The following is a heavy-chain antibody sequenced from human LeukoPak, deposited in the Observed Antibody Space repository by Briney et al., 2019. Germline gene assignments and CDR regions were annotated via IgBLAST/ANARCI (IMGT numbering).Heavy chain of an antibody. J-gene: IGHJ4*02. D-gene: IGHD2-15*01. CDR1: GYTFTNYG. CDR3: ARVEYCNVGNCYFRPGAY. CDR2: ISGYNGNT. Sequence: ASVKVSCKASGYTFTNYGISWVRQAPGQGLEWMGWISGYNGNTKYAQKLHDRVTMTTDTSTTTAYMELRNLRSDDTAVYYCARVEYCNVGNCYFRPGAYWGQGTLVTVSS. V-gene: IGHV1-18*01.